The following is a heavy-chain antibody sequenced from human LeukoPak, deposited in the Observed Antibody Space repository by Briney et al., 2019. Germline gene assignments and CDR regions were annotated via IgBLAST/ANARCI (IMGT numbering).Heavy chain of an antibody. Sequence: ASVNDSRKASGYTFTDYYMHWVRQAPGQGLEWMGWINPNSGGTSFAQNFQGRVTMTRDTSISTAYMELTSLRSDDTAVYYCARGSTAAAATGPLHEDWGQGTLFSVSS. CDR1: GYTFTDYY. CDR3: ARGSTAAAATGPLHED. CDR2: INPNSGGT. V-gene: IGHV1-2*02. D-gene: IGHD6-13*01. J-gene: IGHJ4*02.